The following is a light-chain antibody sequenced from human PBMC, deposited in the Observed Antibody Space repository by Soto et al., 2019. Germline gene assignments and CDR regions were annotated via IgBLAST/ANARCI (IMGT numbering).Light chain of an antibody. J-gene: IGKJ1*01. CDR3: HQRINWPRT. CDR2: DAS. V-gene: IGKV3-11*01. Sequence: EIVLTQSPATLSLSPGERATLSCRASQSVSSYLAWYQQKPGQAPRLLIYDASNRATGIPARFSGSGSGTDFTLTISSLEPEDFAVYYCHQRINWPRTFGQGTKVDIK. CDR1: QSVSSY.